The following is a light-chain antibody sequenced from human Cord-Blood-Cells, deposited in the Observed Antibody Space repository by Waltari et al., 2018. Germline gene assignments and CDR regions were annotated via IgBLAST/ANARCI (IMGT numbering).Light chain of an antibody. CDR1: QSVSSSY. V-gene: IGKV3-20*01. Sequence: EIVVTQSPGTLSLSPGERAPLSCRASQSVSSSYLAWYQQKPGQAPRLLIYGASSRATGIPDRFSGSGSGTDFTLTISRLEPEDFAVYYCQQYGSSPLTFGGGTKVEIK. J-gene: IGKJ4*01. CDR2: GAS. CDR3: QQYGSSPLT.